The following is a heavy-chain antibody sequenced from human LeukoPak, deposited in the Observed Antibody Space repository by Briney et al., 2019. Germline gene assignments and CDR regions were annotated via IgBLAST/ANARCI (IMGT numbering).Heavy chain of an antibody. CDR3: ARDAGYCSGGSCYPGQFDY. V-gene: IGHV3-33*01. D-gene: IGHD2-15*01. Sequence: PGGSLRLSCAASGFTFSSYGMHWVRQAPGKGREGVGVIWYDGSNKYYADAVKGRFTISIDNSKNTLYLQMNSLRAEDTAVYYCARDAGYCSGGSCYPGQFDYWGQGTLVTVSS. J-gene: IGHJ4*02. CDR2: IWYDGSNK. CDR1: GFTFSSYG.